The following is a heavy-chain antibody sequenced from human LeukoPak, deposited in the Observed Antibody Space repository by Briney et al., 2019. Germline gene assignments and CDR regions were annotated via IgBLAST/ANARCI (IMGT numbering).Heavy chain of an antibody. CDR1: GGSISSSSYY. CDR3: ARDGGGSPDAFDI. J-gene: IGHJ3*02. V-gene: IGHV4-39*07. D-gene: IGHD2-15*01. CDR2: VYYSGST. Sequence: PSETLSLTCTVSGGSISSSSYYWGWIRQPPGKGLEWIGSVYYSGSTYYNPSLKSRVTISVDTSKNQFSLKLSSVTAADTAVYYCARDGGGSPDAFDIWGQGTMVTVSS.